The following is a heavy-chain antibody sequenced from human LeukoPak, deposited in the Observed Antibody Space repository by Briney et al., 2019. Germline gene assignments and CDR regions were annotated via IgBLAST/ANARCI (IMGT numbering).Heavy chain of an antibody. D-gene: IGHD3-3*01. J-gene: IGHJ3*02. CDR1: GFTFSSYW. V-gene: IGHV3-7*01. CDR2: IKQDGSEK. Sequence: GGSLRLSCAASGFTFSSYWMSWVRQAPGKGLEWVANIKQDGSEKYYVDSVKGRFTISRDNAKNSLYLQMNSLRAEDTAVYYCARWSYDFWDAFDIWGQGTMVTVSS. CDR3: ARWSYDFWDAFDI.